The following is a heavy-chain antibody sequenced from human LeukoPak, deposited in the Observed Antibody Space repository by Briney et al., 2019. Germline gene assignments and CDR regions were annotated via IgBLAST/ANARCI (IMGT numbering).Heavy chain of an antibody. CDR3: ARARGSHAFDI. Sequence: GGSLRLSCAASGFTFSDYYMGWIRQAPGKGLDWVSYMSSSGATMYYADSVKGRFTISRDNAKNSLYLQMNSLRAEDTALYYCARARGSHAFDIWGQGTMVTVSS. V-gene: IGHV3-11*04. D-gene: IGHD2-15*01. CDR2: MSSSGATM. J-gene: IGHJ3*02. CDR1: GFTFSDYY.